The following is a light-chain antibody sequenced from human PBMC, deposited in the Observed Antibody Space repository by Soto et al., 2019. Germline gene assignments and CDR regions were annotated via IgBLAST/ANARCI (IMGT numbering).Light chain of an antibody. CDR2: GTS. J-gene: IGKJ5*01. V-gene: IGKV3-20*01. CDR3: QQYGTSEII. CDR1: QSLANSF. Sequence: EFVLTQSPGTLSLSPGERATLSCRASQSLANSFIAWYQQKPGQAPRLLIYGTSSRASGIPDSFSGSGSGTDFTLTISRLETEDFAVFYCQQYGTSEIIFGQGTRLEIK.